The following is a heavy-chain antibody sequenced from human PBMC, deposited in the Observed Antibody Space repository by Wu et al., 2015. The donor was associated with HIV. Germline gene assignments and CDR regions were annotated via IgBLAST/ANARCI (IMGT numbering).Heavy chain of an antibody. V-gene: IGHV1-18*01. D-gene: IGHD3-3*01. CDR3: ARIQPPYYDFWSGLYGNFDY. Sequence: QVQLVQSGAEVKKPGASVKVSCKASGYTFTSYGISWVRQAPGQGLEWMGWISAYNGNTNYAQKLQGRVTMTTDTSTSTAYMELRSLRSDDTAVYYCARIQPPYYDFWSGLYGNFDYWGQGTLVTVSS. J-gene: IGHJ4*02. CDR2: ISAYNGNT. CDR1: GYTFTSYG.